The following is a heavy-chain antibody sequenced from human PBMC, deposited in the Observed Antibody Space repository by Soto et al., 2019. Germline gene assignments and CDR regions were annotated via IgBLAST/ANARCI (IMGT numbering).Heavy chain of an antibody. V-gene: IGHV1-69*02. Sequence: VHLVQSGAEVERPGSSVKVSCKTSGGTTSSYTIGWVRQAPGQGLEWMGNIVPMINKIDYAQKFQGRVTITADKSTRTVYMELNSLRSEDTAVYFCALRTGNWNPLADWGQGTLVTVSS. J-gene: IGHJ4*02. D-gene: IGHD1-1*01. CDR2: IVPMINKI. CDR3: ALRTGNWNPLAD. CDR1: GGTTSSYT.